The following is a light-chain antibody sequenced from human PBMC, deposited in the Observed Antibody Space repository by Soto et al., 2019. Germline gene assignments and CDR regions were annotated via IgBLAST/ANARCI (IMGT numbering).Light chain of an antibody. Sequence: DIQMTQSPSSLSASSGDRVTITCRASQNIGKYLIWYQQKPGRPPKVLVYGASNLQSGVSSRFSGDGFGTEFSLTINSLRPEDFATYYGQQSYNLPRTFGQGTTLETK. CDR2: GAS. CDR1: QNIGKY. V-gene: IGKV1-39*01. J-gene: IGKJ2*01. CDR3: QQSYNLPRT.